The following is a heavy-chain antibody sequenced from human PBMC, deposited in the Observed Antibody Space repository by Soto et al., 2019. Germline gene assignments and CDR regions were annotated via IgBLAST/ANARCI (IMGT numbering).Heavy chain of an antibody. CDR2: IKQDASEN. D-gene: IGHD2-8*02. J-gene: IGHJ3*02. CDR1: GFTFSNYW. Sequence: GGSLRLSCAASGFTFSNYWMTWVRQAPGKGLEWVANIKQDASENFYVDSVKGRFTISRDNAKNSLYLQMNSLRVEDTAVYYCARDSGPRGYDAFDIWGQGKMVTVSS. V-gene: IGHV3-7*04. CDR3: ARDSGPRGYDAFDI.